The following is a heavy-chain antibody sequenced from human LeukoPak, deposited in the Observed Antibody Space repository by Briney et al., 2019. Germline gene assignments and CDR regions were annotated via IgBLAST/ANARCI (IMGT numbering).Heavy chain of an antibody. J-gene: IGHJ6*03. CDR3: ARAGVIRYVAWLINYYMDV. CDR1: GFTFTNHA. CDR2: ISGNGGST. Sequence: PGGSLRLSCAASGFTFTNHAMQWVRQAPGKGLEYVSAISGNGGSTYYANSVKGRFTISRDNSKNTVYLQMDSLRAEDMVVYYCARAGVIRYVAWLINYYMDVWGKGTTVTVSS. V-gene: IGHV3-64*01. D-gene: IGHD3-9*01.